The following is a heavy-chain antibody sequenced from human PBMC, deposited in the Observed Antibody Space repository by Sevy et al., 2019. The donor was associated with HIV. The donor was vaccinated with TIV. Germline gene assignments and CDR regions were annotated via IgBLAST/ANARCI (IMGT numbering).Heavy chain of an antibody. CDR2: IYWEDNK. Sequence: SGPTLVKPTQTLTLTCTFSGFSLSTSGVGVGWIRQPPGKALEWLALIYWEDNKRYSPSLRSRLTITKDTSKNQVVLKMTNMDPVDTATYYCAHSLYGDYIGGYFDYWGQGTLVTVSS. D-gene: IGHD4-17*01. J-gene: IGHJ4*02. V-gene: IGHV2-5*02. CDR1: GFSLSTSGVG. CDR3: AHSLYGDYIGGYFDY.